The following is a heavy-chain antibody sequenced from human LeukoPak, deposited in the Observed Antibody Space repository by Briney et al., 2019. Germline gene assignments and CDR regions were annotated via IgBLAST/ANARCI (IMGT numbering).Heavy chain of an antibody. CDR2: IWYDGSNK. J-gene: IGHJ4*02. V-gene: IGHV3-33*08. D-gene: IGHD3-22*01. CDR3: ARVSPNDNYYDSRPFDY. Sequence: PGGSLRLSCAASGFTFTNAWMSWVRQAPGKGLEWVAVIWYDGSNKYYADSVKGRFTISRDNSKNTLYLQMNSLRAEDTAVYYCARVSPNDNYYDSRPFDYWGQGTLVTVSS. CDR1: GFTFTNAW.